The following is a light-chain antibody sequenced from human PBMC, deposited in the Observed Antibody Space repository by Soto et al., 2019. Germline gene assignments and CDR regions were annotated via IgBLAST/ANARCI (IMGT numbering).Light chain of an antibody. CDR2: DAS. Sequence: EIVLTQSPATLSLSPGEGATLSCRASQSVSSYLAWYQQKPGQAPRLLIYDASIRATGIPARFSGSGSGTDLTLTISSLEPEDFSVYYCRQRSNWPSTFGGGTKVDIK. CDR3: RQRSNWPST. J-gene: IGKJ4*02. V-gene: IGKV3-11*01. CDR1: QSVSSY.